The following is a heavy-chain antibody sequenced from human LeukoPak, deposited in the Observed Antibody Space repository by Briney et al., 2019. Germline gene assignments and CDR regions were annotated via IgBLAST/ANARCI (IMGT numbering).Heavy chain of an antibody. CDR1: GGSFSGYY. CDR3: ARGSPGAPLH. CDR2: INHSGST. J-gene: IGHJ4*02. Sequence: SETLSLTCAVYGGSFSGYYWSWIRQPPGKGLEWIGEINHSGSTNYNPSLKGRVTISVDTSKNQFSLKLSSVTAADTAVYYCARGSPGAPLHWGQGTLVTVSS. V-gene: IGHV4-34*01. D-gene: IGHD2-15*01.